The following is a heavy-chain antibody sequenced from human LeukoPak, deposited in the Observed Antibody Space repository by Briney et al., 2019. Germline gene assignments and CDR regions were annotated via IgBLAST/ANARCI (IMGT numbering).Heavy chain of an antibody. Sequence: GASVKVSCKASGYTFTGYYMHWVRQAPGQGLEWMGWINPNSGGTNYVQKFQGRVTMTRDTSISTAYMELSRLRSDDTAVYYCASGQLLWFGELPLGAFDIWGQGTMVTVSS. CDR1: GYTFTGYY. J-gene: IGHJ3*02. D-gene: IGHD3-10*01. V-gene: IGHV1-2*02. CDR3: ASGQLLWFGELPLGAFDI. CDR2: INPNSGGT.